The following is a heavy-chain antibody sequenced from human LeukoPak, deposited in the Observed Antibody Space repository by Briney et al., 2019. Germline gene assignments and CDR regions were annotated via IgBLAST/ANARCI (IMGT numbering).Heavy chain of an antibody. Sequence: ASVKVSCKASGYTFTGYHMHWVRQAPGQGLEWVGWINPNSGGTNYAQRFQGRVTTTRDSSISTPYMDLSRLRSDDTAVYYWAREFTGNYIDYWGQGTLITVSS. V-gene: IGHV1-2*02. J-gene: IGHJ4*02. CDR3: AREFTGNYIDY. D-gene: IGHD1-7*01. CDR2: INPNSGGT. CDR1: GYTFTGYH.